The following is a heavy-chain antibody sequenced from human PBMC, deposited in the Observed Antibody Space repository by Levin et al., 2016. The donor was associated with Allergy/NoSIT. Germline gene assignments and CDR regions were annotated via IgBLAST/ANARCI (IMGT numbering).Heavy chain of an antibody. CDR1: GGSISSYY. CDR3: ARDLGPPAAEYYMDV. V-gene: IGHV4-59*01. J-gene: IGHJ6*03. Sequence: SETLSLTCTVSGGSISSYYWSWIRQPPGKGLEWIGYIYYSGSTNYNPSLKSRVTISVDTSKNQFSLKLSSVTAADTAVYYCARDLGPPAAEYYMDVWGKGTTVTVSS. D-gene: IGHD6-13*01. CDR2: IYYSGST.